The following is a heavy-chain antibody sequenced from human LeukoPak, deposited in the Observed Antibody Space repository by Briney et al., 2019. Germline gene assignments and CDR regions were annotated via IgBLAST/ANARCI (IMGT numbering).Heavy chain of an antibody. D-gene: IGHD6-13*01. V-gene: IGHV5-10-1*01. Sequence: GESLKISCKGSGYSFASYWISWVRQMPGKGLEWMGRIDPSDSYTNYSPSFQSHVTISADKSISTAYLQWSSLKASDTAMYYCARQPPQLVEWYFDYWGQGTLVTVSS. CDR2: IDPSDSYT. CDR3: ARQPPQLVEWYFDY. CDR1: GYSFASYW. J-gene: IGHJ4*02.